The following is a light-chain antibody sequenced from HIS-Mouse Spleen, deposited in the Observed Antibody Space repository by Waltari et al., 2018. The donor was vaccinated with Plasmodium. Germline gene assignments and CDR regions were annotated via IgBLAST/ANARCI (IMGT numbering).Light chain of an antibody. V-gene: IGLV2-14*01. CDR2: EVS. J-gene: IGLJ3*02. Sequence: QSALTQPASVSGSPGQSITISCTGNSSDVGGYHYVSCYQQHPGKAPKLMIYEVSNRPSGVSNRFSGSKSGNTASLTISGLQAEDEADYYCSSYTSSSTWGFGGGTKLTVL. CDR3: SSYTSSSTWG. CDR1: SSDVGGYHY.